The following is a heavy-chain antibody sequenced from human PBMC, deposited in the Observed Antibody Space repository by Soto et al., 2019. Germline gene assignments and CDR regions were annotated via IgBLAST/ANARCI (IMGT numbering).Heavy chain of an antibody. J-gene: IGHJ6*02. CDR2: TYYRSKWYN. D-gene: IGHD6-19*01. CDR1: GDSVSSNSAA. Sequence: SQPLSLTCAISGDSVSSNSAAWSWIRQSPSRGLEWLGRTYYRSKWYNDYAVSVQSRITINPDTSKNRFSLQLKSVTPEDTAVYYCERDWGSGWYYYGMDVWGQGTTVTVSS. V-gene: IGHV6-1*01. CDR3: ERDWGSGWYYYGMDV.